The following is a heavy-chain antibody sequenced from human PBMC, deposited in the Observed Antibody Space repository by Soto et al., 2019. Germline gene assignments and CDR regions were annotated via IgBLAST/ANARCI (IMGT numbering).Heavy chain of an antibody. Sequence: SETLSLTCTVAGGSISSYYWSWIRQPPGKGREWIGYIYYSGSTNYNPSLKSRVTISVDTSKNQFALKLSSVTAADTAVYYCARLGYCSGGSCYQDYYYYYMDVWGKGTTVTVSS. D-gene: IGHD2-15*01. J-gene: IGHJ6*03. CDR3: ARLGYCSGGSCYQDYYYYYMDV. CDR1: GGSISSYY. CDR2: IYYSGST. V-gene: IGHV4-59*08.